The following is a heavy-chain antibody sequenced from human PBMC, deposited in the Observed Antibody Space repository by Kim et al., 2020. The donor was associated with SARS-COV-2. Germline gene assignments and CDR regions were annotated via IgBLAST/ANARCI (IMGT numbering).Heavy chain of an antibody. V-gene: IGHV3-23*01. D-gene: IGHD2-2*01. Sequence: GTVKGRFTSSRDTSRNTLYLQMNSLRDDDTAIYYCAKTPCSGSCYYFDSWGQGTLVTVSS. CDR3: AKTPCSGSCYYFDS. J-gene: IGHJ4*02.